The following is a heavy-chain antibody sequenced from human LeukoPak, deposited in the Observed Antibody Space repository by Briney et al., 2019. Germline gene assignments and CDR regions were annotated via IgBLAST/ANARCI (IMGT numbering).Heavy chain of an antibody. CDR3: ARGKYYFDY. J-gene: IGHJ4*02. V-gene: IGHV4-59*01. Sequence: SETPSLTCTVSVDSISGYYWSWIRQPPGKGLEWIGYMYYSGNTNYNPSLKSRLTTSLDTSKNQFPLKLSSVTAADTAVYYCARGKYYFDYWGQGTLVTVSS. CDR1: VDSISGYY. CDR2: MYYSGNT.